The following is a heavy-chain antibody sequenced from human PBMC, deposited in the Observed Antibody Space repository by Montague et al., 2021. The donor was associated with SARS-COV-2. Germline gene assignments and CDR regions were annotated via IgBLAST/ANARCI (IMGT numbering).Heavy chain of an antibody. D-gene: IGHD3-10*01. Sequence: SETLSLTCSVSGDSITNHYWSWIRQPAGKGLEWIGRMHSTWKTNFSSFFSSRLTMSADMSKNQFSLKLTSVTAADTAIYFCAGDRFDFGAGRQGTIDFWGQGTLVTVSS. CDR2: MHSTWKT. CDR1: GDSITNHY. CDR3: AGDRFDFGAGRQGTIDF. J-gene: IGHJ4*02. V-gene: IGHV4-4*07.